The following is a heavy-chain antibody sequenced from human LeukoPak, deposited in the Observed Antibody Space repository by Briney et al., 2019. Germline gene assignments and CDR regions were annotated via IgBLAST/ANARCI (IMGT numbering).Heavy chain of an antibody. CDR1: GYTFASYY. CDR2: INPSGGST. CDR3: AAVWTTVNAFDI. J-gene: IGHJ3*02. V-gene: IGHV1-46*01. Sequence: ASVKVSCKASGYTFASYYMHWVRQAPGQGLEWMGIINPSGGSTSYAQKFQGRVTMTRDTSTSTVYMELSSLRSEDTAVYYCAAVWTTVNAFDIWGQGTMVTVSS. D-gene: IGHD4-17*01.